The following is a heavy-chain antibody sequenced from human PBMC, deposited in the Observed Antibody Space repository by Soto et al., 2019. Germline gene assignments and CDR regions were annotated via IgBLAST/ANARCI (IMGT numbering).Heavy chain of an antibody. Sequence: QVQLVQSGADVKKPGSSVKVSCKASGATFSSSTFTWVRQAPGQGLEWMGRIIPMFGITNSAQKFQGRLGITADEATNTVFMDMRSMRSDDEAMYYCATWALTFGGVPNAWGQGTTVIVSS. CDR1: GATFSSST. D-gene: IGHD3-16*01. CDR3: ATWALTFGGVPNA. J-gene: IGHJ4*02. CDR2: IIPMFGIT. V-gene: IGHV1-69*02.